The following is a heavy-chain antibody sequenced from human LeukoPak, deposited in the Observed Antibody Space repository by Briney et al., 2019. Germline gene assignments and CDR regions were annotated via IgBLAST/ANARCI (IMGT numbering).Heavy chain of an antibody. CDR2: IYYSGST. J-gene: IGHJ4*02. Sequence: SETLSLTCTVSSGSISTYYWGWIRQPPGKGLEWIGSIYYSGSTYYNPSLKSRVTISVDTSKNQFSLKLSSVTAADTAVHYCARHSMVRGVIMAFDYWGQGTLVTVSS. CDR3: ARHSMVRGVIMAFDY. D-gene: IGHD3-10*01. CDR1: SGSISTYY. V-gene: IGHV4-39*01.